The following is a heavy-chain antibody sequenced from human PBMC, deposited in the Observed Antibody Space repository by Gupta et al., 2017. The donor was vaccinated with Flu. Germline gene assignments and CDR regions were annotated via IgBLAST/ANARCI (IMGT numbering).Heavy chain of an antibody. CDR2: IYPDGGRT. D-gene: IGHD2-15*01. J-gene: IGHJ4*02. Sequence: QVQLVQSGPEVKKPGASVQVSCKASGYNFMDNFLHWVRQAPGEGLEWMGMIYPDGGRTSHAQKFRDRLTMTMDTSTSTVYMDLFSLTSDDTAMYYCTRDAAGFDYWGQGTRVTVSS. CDR3: TRDAAGFDY. V-gene: IGHV1-46*01. CDR1: GYNFMDNF.